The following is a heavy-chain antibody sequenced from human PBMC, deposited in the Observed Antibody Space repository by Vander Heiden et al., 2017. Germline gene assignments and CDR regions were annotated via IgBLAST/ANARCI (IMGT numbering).Heavy chain of an antibody. CDR3: ARDLGAGRYFDY. Sequence: QVQLVESGGGVVQTGGSLRLSCAASGFPMSPYGMHWVRQAPGKGLEWVAVIVHDGSFKAYADSGKGRFTISRDNSKNTLYLQMTSLRAENTAVYYCARDLGAGRYFDYWGQGSLVTVSS. D-gene: IGHD1-26*01. J-gene: IGHJ4*02. CDR1: GFPMSPYG. V-gene: IGHV3-33*01. CDR2: IVHDGSFK.